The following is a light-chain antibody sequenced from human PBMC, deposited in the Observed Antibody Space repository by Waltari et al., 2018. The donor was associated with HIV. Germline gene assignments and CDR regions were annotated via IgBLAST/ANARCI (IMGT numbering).Light chain of an antibody. J-gene: IGLJ2*01. Sequence: QSALTQPPSASGSPGQSVTISCTGASSDLGSYHFVSWYQQRPDQAPRLILYEVNKRPSGVPDRFSGAKSGNVASLTVSGLRDDDEADYFCSSFGGGDNRVVFGGGTKLTVL. V-gene: IGLV2-8*01. CDR2: EVN. CDR1: SSDLGSYHF. CDR3: SSFGGGDNRVV.